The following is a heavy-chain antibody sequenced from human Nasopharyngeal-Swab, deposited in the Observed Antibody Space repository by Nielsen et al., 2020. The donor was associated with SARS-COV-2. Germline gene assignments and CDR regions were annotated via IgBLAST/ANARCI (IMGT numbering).Heavy chain of an antibody. CDR2: INHSGST. D-gene: IGHD6-13*01. J-gene: IGHJ4*02. Sequence: SETLSLTCAVYGGSFSGYYWSWIRQPPGKGLEWIGEINHSGSTNYNPSLKSRVTISVDTSKNQFSLKLNSVTAADTAVYYCARGGVAAAGTDYWGQGTLVTVSS. V-gene: IGHV4-34*01. CDR3: ARGGVAAAGTDY. CDR1: GGSFSGYY.